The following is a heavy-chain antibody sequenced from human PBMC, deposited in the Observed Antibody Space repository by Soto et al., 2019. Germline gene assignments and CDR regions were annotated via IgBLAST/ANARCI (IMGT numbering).Heavy chain of an antibody. CDR1: GFTFSSYS. D-gene: IGHD3-9*01. J-gene: IGHJ6*02. CDR2: ISSGSSYI. Sequence: GGSLRLSCAASGFTFSSYSMNWVRQAPGKGLEWVSSISSGSSYIYYADSVKGRFTISRDNAKNSLYLQMNSLRAEDTAVYYCARDHYDILTGYLNYYYYYGMDVWGQGTTVTVSS. CDR3: ARDHYDILTGYLNYYYYYGMDV. V-gene: IGHV3-21*01.